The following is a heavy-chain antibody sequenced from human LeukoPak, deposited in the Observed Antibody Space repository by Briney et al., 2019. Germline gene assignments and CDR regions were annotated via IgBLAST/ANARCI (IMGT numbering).Heavy chain of an antibody. Sequence: GSLRLSCAASGFTFSSFAMTWVRQAPGKGLEWVSTVSGSAGRTDYADSVKGRFTISRDNLKNTLYLQMKGLRAEDTAVYYCAKNRGHCVDGVCHNYYYMDVWGRGTTVTVAS. D-gene: IGHD2-8*02. CDR2: VSGSAGRT. CDR3: AKNRGHCVDGVCHNYYYMDV. J-gene: IGHJ6*03. V-gene: IGHV3-23*01. CDR1: GFTFSSFA.